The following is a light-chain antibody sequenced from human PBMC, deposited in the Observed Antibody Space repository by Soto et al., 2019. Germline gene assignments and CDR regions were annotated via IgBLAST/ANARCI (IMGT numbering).Light chain of an antibody. V-gene: IGLV1-40*01. CDR1: SSNIGAGYD. Sequence: QFVLTQPPSVSGAPGQRVTISCTGSSSNIGAGYDVHWYQQLPGTAPKLLIYGNSNRPSGVPDRFSGSKSGTSASLAITGLQAEDEADYYCQSYASSLSGLVFGGGTKVTVL. CDR2: GNS. J-gene: IGLJ2*01. CDR3: QSYASSLSGLV.